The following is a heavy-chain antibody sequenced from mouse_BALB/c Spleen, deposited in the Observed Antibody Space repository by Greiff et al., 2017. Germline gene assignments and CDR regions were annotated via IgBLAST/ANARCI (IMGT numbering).Heavy chain of an antibody. CDR1: GYTFSSYW. Sequence: QVQLKQSGAELMKPGASVKISCKATGYTFSSYWIEWVKQRPGHGLEWIGEILPGSGSTNYNEKFKGKATFTADTSSNTAYMQLSSLTSEDSAVYYCARGYRYLYAMDYWGQGTSVTVSS. CDR2: ILPGSGST. CDR3: ARGYRYLYAMDY. V-gene: IGHV1-9*01. D-gene: IGHD2-14*01. J-gene: IGHJ4*01.